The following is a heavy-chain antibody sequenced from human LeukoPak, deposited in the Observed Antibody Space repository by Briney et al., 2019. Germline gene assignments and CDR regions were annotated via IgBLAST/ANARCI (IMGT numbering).Heavy chain of an antibody. V-gene: IGHV3-23*01. J-gene: IGHJ4*02. D-gene: IGHD2-15*01. CDR1: GFTFSNYA. Sequence: GSLRLSCAASGFTFSNYAMSWVRQAPGRGLEWVSAISGSGGSTYYADSVKGRFTNSRDNSKNTLYLQMNSLRAEDTAVYYCAKDLSYCSGGSCYLLPYYFDYWGQGTLVTVSS. CDR3: AKDLSYCSGGSCYLLPYYFDY. CDR2: ISGSGGST.